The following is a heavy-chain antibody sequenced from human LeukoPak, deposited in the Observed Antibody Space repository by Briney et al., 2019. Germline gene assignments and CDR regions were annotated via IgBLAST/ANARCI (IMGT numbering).Heavy chain of an antibody. J-gene: IGHJ4*02. CDR2: INHSGST. Sequence: PSETLSLTCAVYGGSFSGYYWIWIRQPPGKGLEWIGEINHSGSTNYNPSLKSRVTISVDTSKNQFSLKLSSVTAADTAVYYCARRGYSYGYGYWGQGTLVTVSS. CDR3: ARRGYSYGYGY. D-gene: IGHD5-18*01. V-gene: IGHV4-34*01. CDR1: GGSFSGYY.